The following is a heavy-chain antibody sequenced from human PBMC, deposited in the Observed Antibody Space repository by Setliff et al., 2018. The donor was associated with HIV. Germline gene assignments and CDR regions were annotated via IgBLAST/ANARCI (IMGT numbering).Heavy chain of an antibody. D-gene: IGHD3-3*01. CDR1: GGSLTSRSYY. CDR2: IFYSGIT. CDR3: ARSKTFYDFWGGYYTHGAFKI. Sequence: SETLSLTCTVSGGSLTSRSYYWGWIRQPLGKGLEWIGSIFYSGITYYNPSLKSRVTISVDTFKNQFSLNLTSVTAADTAVYYCARSKTFYDFWGGYYTHGAFKIWGLGTMVTVSS. V-gene: IGHV4-39*01. J-gene: IGHJ3*02.